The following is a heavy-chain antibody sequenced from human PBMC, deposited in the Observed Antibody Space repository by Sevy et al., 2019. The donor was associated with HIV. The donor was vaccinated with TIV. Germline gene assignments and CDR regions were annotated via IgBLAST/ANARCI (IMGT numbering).Heavy chain of an antibody. D-gene: IGHD6-19*01. CDR2: FDPEDGET. CDR1: GYTLTELS. J-gene: IGHJ4*02. Sequence: GASVKVSCKVSGYTLTELSMHWVRQAPGKGLEWMGGFDPEDGETIYAQKFQGRVTMTEDTSTDTAYMELSSLRSEDTVVYYCATDRASVAGTVFDYWGQGTLVTVSS. CDR3: ATDRASVAGTVFDY. V-gene: IGHV1-24*01.